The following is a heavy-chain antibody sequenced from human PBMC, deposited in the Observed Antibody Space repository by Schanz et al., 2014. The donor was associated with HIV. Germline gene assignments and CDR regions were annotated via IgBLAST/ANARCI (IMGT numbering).Heavy chain of an antibody. CDR1: GGTFINYA. J-gene: IGHJ4*02. CDR2: IIPLFGTS. Sequence: QVQLVQSGAEVKKPGSSVKVFCRASGGTFINYAFSWVRQAPGQGLEWMGGIIPLFGTSNYAQKFQGRATITADESTSTAHMELSSLRSEDTAVYYCARDSPVAAGTPDYWGQGTLVTVSS. V-gene: IGHV1-69*01. CDR3: ARDSPVAAGTPDY. D-gene: IGHD6-13*01.